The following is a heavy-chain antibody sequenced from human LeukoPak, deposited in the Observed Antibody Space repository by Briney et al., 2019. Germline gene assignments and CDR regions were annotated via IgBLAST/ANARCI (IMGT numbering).Heavy chain of an antibody. Sequence: ASVKVSFKASGYTFTGYYMHWVRQAPGQGLEWMGWISAYNGNTIYAQKVKGRVTMTTDTSTSTAYMELRSLKSDDTAVYYCARASYCSDGSCYSDYWGQGTLVTVSS. J-gene: IGHJ4*02. CDR2: ISAYNGNT. CDR3: ARASYCSDGSCYSDY. D-gene: IGHD2-15*01. CDR1: GYTFTGYY. V-gene: IGHV1-18*04.